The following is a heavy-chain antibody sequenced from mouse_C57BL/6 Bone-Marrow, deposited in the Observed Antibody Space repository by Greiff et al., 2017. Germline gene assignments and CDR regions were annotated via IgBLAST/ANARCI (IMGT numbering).Heavy chain of an antibody. CDR1: GYTFTSYW. D-gene: IGHD4-1*01. Sequence: QVQLQQPGAELVKPGASVKMSCKASGYTFTSYWITWVKQRPGQGLEWIGDLYPGSGSTNYNEKFKRKATLTVDTSSSTAYMQLSSLTSEDSAVYYCARRDGTRYLDYWGQGTTLTVSS. CDR2: LYPGSGST. J-gene: IGHJ2*01. V-gene: IGHV1-55*01. CDR3: ARRDGTRYLDY.